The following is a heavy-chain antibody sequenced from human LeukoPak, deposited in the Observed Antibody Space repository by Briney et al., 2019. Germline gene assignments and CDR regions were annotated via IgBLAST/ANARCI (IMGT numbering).Heavy chain of an antibody. Sequence: SETLSLTCTVSGGSISSYYWSWIRQPAGKGLEWIGRIYTSGSTNYNPSLKSRVTISVDTSKNQFSLKLSSVTAADTAVYYCARGYYYGSGSPYYMDVWGKGTTVTISS. J-gene: IGHJ6*03. CDR1: GGSISSYY. CDR3: ARGYYYGSGSPYYMDV. V-gene: IGHV4-4*07. CDR2: IYTSGST. D-gene: IGHD3-10*01.